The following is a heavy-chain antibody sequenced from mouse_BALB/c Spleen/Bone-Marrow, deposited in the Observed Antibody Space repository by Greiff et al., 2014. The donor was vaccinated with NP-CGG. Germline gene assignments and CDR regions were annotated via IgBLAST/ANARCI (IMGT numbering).Heavy chain of an antibody. D-gene: IGHD1-1*01. V-gene: IGHV14-3*02. CDR1: GFNIKDTY. CDR3: ARIYYYGRGYFDY. Sequence: EVQLQESGAELVKPGASVKLSCTASGFNIKDTYMHWVKQRPEQGLEWIGRIDPANGNTKYDPKFQGKATITADTSSNTAYLQHSSLTSEDTAVYYCARIYYYGRGYFDYWGQGTTLTVSS. J-gene: IGHJ2*01. CDR2: IDPANGNT.